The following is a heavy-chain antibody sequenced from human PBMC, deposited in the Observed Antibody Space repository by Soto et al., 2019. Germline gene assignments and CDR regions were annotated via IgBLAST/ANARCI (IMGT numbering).Heavy chain of an antibody. CDR2: ISSSSTTM. Sequence: EVQLVESGGGLVQPGGSLRLSCAASGFTFSSYSMNWVRQAPGKGLEWVSYISSSSTTMYYADSVKGRFTISRDNAKNSLYLQMNSLRAEDTAVYYCARDYSSVWYFDYWGRGTLVTVSS. J-gene: IGHJ4*02. CDR3: ARDYSSVWYFDY. CDR1: GFTFSSYS. D-gene: IGHD6-25*01. V-gene: IGHV3-48*01.